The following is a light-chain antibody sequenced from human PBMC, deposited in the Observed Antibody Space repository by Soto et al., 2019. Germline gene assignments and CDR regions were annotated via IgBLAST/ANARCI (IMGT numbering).Light chain of an antibody. V-gene: IGKV3-20*01. Sequence: EIVLTQSPGTLSLSPGERATLSCRASQSVSSRYLAWYQQKSGQAPRLLIYGASSRATGIPDRFSGSGSGTDFTLTVSRLEPEDFAVYFCQYFDFGDSRWTFGQGTKVEIK. CDR1: QSVSSRY. CDR3: QYFDFGDSRWT. CDR2: GAS. J-gene: IGKJ1*01.